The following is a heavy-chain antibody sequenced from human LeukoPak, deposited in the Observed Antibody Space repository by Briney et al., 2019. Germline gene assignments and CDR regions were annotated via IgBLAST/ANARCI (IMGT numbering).Heavy chain of an antibody. CDR2: INHSGST. D-gene: IGHD6-19*01. V-gene: IGHV4-34*01. J-gene: IGHJ4*02. CDR3: AESIAVAGQYFDY. CDR1: GGSFSGYY. Sequence: SETLSLPCAVYGGSFSGYYWSWIRQPPGKGLEWIGEINHSGSTNYNPSLKSRVTISVDTSKNQFSLKLSSVTAADTAVYYCAESIAVAGQYFDYWGQGTLVTVSS.